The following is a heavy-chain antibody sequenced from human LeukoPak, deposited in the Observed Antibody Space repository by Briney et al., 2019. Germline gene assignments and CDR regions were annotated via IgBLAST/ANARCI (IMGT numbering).Heavy chain of an antibody. CDR2: ITGSGGST. J-gene: IGHJ6*03. CDR1: GFTFSNYG. D-gene: IGHD6-19*01. CDR3: ARRSSSGWYPDYYYYYMDV. Sequence: PGGTLRLSCAASGFTFSNYGLSWVRQAPGKGLEWVSGITGSGGSTYYADSVKGRFTISRDNSKNTLYLKMNSLRGEDTAVYYCARRSSSGWYPDYYYYYMDVWGKGTTVTISS. V-gene: IGHV3-23*01.